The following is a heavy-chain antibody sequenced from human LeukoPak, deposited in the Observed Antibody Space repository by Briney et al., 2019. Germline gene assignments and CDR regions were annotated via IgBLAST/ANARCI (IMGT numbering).Heavy chain of an antibody. V-gene: IGHV3-9*03. Sequence: PGRSLRLSCAASGFTFDDYAMHWVRQAPGKGLEWVSGISWNSGSIGYADSVKGRFTISRDNAKNSLYLQMNSLRAEDMALYYCAKEENYYDSSAAFDIWGQGTMVTVSS. J-gene: IGHJ3*02. CDR2: ISWNSGSI. CDR3: AKEENYYDSSAAFDI. D-gene: IGHD3-22*01. CDR1: GFTFDDYA.